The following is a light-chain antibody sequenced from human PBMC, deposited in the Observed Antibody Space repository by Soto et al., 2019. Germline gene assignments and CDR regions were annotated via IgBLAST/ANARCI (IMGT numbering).Light chain of an antibody. J-gene: IGKJ2*01. CDR1: QSISSY. CDR3: QQYNSYSYT. V-gene: IGKV1-5*03. CDR2: KAS. Sequence: DIQMTQSPSTLSASVGDRVTIACRASQSISSYLAWYQQKPGKAPNLLIYKASNLASGVPSRFTGGGSGTDFTLTINSLQPDDYATHFCQQYNSYSYTFGQGTKLEIK.